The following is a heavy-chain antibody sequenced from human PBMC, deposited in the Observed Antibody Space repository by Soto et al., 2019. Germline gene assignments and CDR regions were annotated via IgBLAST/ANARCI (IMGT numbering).Heavy chain of an antibody. J-gene: IGHJ4*02. CDR2: ISGSGGST. Sequence: GGSLRLSCAASGFTFIGHAMSRVRQTPGKGLEWVSAISGSGGSTYYADSVKGRFTISRDNSKNTLYLQMNSLRAEDTAVYYCAKESVHGDIGNYFDYWGQGTLVTVSS. D-gene: IGHD4-17*01. CDR1: GFTFIGHA. CDR3: AKESVHGDIGNYFDY. V-gene: IGHV3-23*01.